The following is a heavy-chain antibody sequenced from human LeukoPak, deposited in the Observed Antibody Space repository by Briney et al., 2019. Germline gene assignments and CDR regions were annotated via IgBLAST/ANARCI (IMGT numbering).Heavy chain of an antibody. Sequence: PSETLSLTCTVSGGSISSYYWSWIRQPPGKGLEWIGYIYYSGSTNYNPSLKSRVAISVDTSKNQFSLKLSSVTAADTAVYYCARVVQDTIFGVVRPYYYYYMDVWGKGTTVTVSS. CDR2: IYYSGST. CDR3: ARVVQDTIFGVVRPYYYYYMDV. J-gene: IGHJ6*03. V-gene: IGHV4-59*01. D-gene: IGHD3-3*01. CDR1: GGSISSYY.